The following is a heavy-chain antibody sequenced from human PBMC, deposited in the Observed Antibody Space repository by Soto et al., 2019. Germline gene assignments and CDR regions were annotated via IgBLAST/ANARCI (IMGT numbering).Heavy chain of an antibody. D-gene: IGHD3-22*01. Sequence: QVQLVQSGAEVKKPGSSVKVSCKASGGTFSSYTISWVRQAPGQGLEWMGRIIPILGIANYAQKFQGRVTITADKSTSTAYMELSSLRSEDTAVYYCARERRYYYDSSGYGMDVWGQGTTVTVSS. J-gene: IGHJ6*02. CDR1: GGTFSSYT. CDR3: ARERRYYYDSSGYGMDV. V-gene: IGHV1-69*08. CDR2: IIPILGIA.